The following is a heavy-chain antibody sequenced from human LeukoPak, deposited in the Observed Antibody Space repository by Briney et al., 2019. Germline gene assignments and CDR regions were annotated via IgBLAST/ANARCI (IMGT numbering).Heavy chain of an antibody. CDR3: ARRALLYSSGWYYFDY. Sequence: SETLSLTCTVSGGSISSYYWSWIRQPPGKGLEWIGYIYYSGSTNYNPSLKSRVTISVDTSKNQSSLKLSSVTAADTAVYYCARRALLYSSGWYYFDYWGQGTLVTVSS. CDR1: GGSISSYY. D-gene: IGHD6-19*01. J-gene: IGHJ4*02. V-gene: IGHV4-59*01. CDR2: IYYSGST.